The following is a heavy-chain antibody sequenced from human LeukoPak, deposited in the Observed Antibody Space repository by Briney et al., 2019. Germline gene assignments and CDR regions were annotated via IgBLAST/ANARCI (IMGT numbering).Heavy chain of an antibody. D-gene: IGHD6-19*01. CDR2: INPNSGGT. CDR1: GYTFTGYY. Sequence: ASVKVSCKASGYTFTGYYMHWVRRAPGQGLEWMGRINPNSGGTNYAQKFQGRVTMTRDTSISTAYMELSRLRSDDTAVYYCARSGYSSGWYGIDYWGQGTLVTVSS. J-gene: IGHJ4*02. CDR3: ARSGYSSGWYGIDY. V-gene: IGHV1-2*06.